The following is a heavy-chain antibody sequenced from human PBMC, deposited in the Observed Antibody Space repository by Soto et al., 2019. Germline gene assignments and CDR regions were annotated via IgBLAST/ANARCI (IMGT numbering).Heavy chain of an antibody. J-gene: IGHJ4*02. D-gene: IGHD1-26*01. CDR2: IKQDGSEK. CDR3: AREDGLVGSNSAFAY. CDR1: GFRFSLYW. V-gene: IGHV3-7*01. Sequence: GGSLRLSCAASGFRFSLYWMSWVRQALGKGLEWVANIKQDGSEKYYVDSVKGRFTISRDNAKNLVYLQMNSLRAEDTAVYHCAREDGLVGSNSAFAYWGRGRLLTVSS.